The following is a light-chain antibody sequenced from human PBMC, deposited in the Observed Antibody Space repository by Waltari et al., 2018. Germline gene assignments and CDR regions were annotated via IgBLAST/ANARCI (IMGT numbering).Light chain of an antibody. CDR2: EVI. CDR3: CSYANRL. J-gene: IGLJ3*02. CDR1: SSDIGSYDL. Sequence: QSALTQPASVSGSPGQSITISCTGTSSDIGSYDLVSWYQQHPGKAPNLIIYEVIKRPSGVSDRFSGSKSGNTASLTISGLQAEDEDDYFCCSYANRLFGGGTKLTVL. V-gene: IGLV2-23*02.